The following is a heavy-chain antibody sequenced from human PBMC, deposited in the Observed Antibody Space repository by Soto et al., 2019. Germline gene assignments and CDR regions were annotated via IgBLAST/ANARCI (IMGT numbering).Heavy chain of an antibody. J-gene: IGHJ4*02. CDR3: AHRMTTVTTGSSYFDY. CDR1: GFSLSTSGVG. CDR2: IYWDDDK. V-gene: IGHV2-5*02. Sequence: QITLKESGPTLVKPTQTLTLTCTFSGFSLSTSGVGVGWIRQPPGKALEWLPLIYWDDDKRYSPSLKSRLTITKDTSKNQVVLTMTNMDPVDTATYYCAHRMTTVTTGSSYFDYWGQGTLVTVSS. D-gene: IGHD4-17*01.